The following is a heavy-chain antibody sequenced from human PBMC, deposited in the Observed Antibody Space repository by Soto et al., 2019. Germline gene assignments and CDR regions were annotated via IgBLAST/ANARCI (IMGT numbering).Heavy chain of an antibody. CDR2: IYPGDSDT. CDR3: ARRARGYCSGGSCYYPDY. J-gene: IGHJ4*02. D-gene: IGHD2-15*01. V-gene: IGHV5-51*01. Sequence: PGESLKISCKGSGYSFTSYWIGWVRQMPGKGLEWMGIIYPGDSDTRYSPSFQGQVTISADKSISTAYLQWSSLKASDTAMYYCARRARGYCSGGSCYYPDYWGQGTLVTVSS. CDR1: GYSFTSYW.